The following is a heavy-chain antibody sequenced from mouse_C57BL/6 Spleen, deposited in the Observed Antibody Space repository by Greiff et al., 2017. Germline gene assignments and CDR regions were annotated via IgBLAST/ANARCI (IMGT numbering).Heavy chain of an antibody. J-gene: IGHJ3*01. Sequence: QVQLQQPGAELVKPGASVTLSCKASGYTFTSYWMHWVKQRPGQGLEWIGMIHPNSGSTNYNEKFKSKATLTVDKSSSTAYMQLSSLTSEDSAVYYCARSGYDYDGRFAYWGQGTLVTVSA. D-gene: IGHD2-4*01. CDR3: ARSGYDYDGRFAY. CDR2: IHPNSGST. CDR1: GYTFTSYW. V-gene: IGHV1-64*01.